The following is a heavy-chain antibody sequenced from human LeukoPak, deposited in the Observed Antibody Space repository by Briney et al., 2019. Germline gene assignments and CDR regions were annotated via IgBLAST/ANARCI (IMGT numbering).Heavy chain of an antibody. V-gene: IGHV4-39*07. Sequence: SSETLSLTCTVSGGSISSSSYYWGWIRQPPGKGLEWIGSIYYSGSTNYNPSLKSRVTISVDTSKNQFSLKLSSVTAADTAVYYCARGIVLMVYAMKSYYYYYMDVWGKGTTVTVSS. CDR3: ARGIVLMVYAMKSYYYYYMDV. CDR1: GGSISSSSYY. D-gene: IGHD2-8*01. CDR2: IYYSGST. J-gene: IGHJ6*03.